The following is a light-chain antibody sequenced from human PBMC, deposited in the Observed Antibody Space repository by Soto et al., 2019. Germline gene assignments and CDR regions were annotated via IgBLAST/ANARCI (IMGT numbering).Light chain of an antibody. V-gene: IGKV3-15*01. CDR2: GAS. CDR3: QQYNNWPWT. CDR1: QSVSSN. Sequence: EIVLTQSPGTLSLSPVERATLSCRASQSVSSNFLAWYQEKPGQAPRLLIHGASTRATGFPARFSGSGSGTDFTLTISSLQSEDFAVYYCQQYNNWPWTFGQGTKVDIK. J-gene: IGKJ1*01.